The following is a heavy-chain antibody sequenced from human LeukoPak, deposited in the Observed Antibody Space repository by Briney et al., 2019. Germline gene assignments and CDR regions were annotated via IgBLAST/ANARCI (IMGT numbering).Heavy chain of an antibody. D-gene: IGHD3-22*01. CDR1: GFTFSTYW. Sequence: GGSLRLSCAASGFTFSTYWMSWVRQAPVKGLEWVANIKEDGSVKYYVDSVKGRFTISRDNAKNSLYLQLNSPRAEDTAMYYCARYLYDSRSFDYWGQGTLVTVSS. V-gene: IGHV3-7*05. J-gene: IGHJ4*02. CDR3: ARYLYDSRSFDY. CDR2: IKEDGSVK.